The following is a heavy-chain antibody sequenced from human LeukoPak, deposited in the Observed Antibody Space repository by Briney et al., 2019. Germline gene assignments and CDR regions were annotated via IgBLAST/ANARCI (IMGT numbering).Heavy chain of an antibody. V-gene: IGHV3-21*01. D-gene: IGHD6-13*01. CDR1: GFTLSSYS. Sequence: GGSLRLSCAASGFTLSSYSMNWVRQAPGKGLEWVSSISSSSSYIYYADSVKGRFTISRDNAKNSLYLQMNSLRAEDTAVYYCARDGDSIPGQGYCYGMDVWGQGTTVTVSS. CDR2: ISSSSSYI. CDR3: ARDGDSIPGQGYCYGMDV. J-gene: IGHJ6*02.